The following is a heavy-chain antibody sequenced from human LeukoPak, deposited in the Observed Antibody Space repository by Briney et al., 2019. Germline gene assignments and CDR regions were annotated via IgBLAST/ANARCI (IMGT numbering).Heavy chain of an antibody. Sequence: SEALSLTCTVSGGSISSSSYYWGWVRQPPGTGLEWIGSIYYSGSTYYNPSLKSRVTISVDTSKNQFSLKLSSVTAADTAVYYCARNLDDDYNPIIFDYWGQGTLVTVSS. CDR2: IYYSGST. V-gene: IGHV4-39*07. CDR3: ARNLDDDYNPIIFDY. CDR1: GGSISSSSYY. D-gene: IGHD4-17*01. J-gene: IGHJ4*02.